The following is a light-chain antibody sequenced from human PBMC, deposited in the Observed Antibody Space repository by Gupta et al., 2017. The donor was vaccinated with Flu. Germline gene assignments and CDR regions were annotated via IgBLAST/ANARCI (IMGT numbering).Light chain of an antibody. J-gene: IGLJ2*01. V-gene: IGLV1-47*01. Sequence: RVTFSCSGGNSNIGINYVYWDQQLPGAAPKLIIYKSNQRPSGVPDRFSGSKSDTSASLAISGLRAEDEAEYYCATGDDSLRAVVFGGGTKLTVL. CDR3: ATGDDSLRAVV. CDR2: KSN. CDR1: NSNIGINY.